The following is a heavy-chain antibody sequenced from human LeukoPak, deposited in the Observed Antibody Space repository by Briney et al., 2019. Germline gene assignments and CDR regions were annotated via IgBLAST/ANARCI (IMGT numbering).Heavy chain of an antibody. Sequence: NPSETLSLTCAVYGGSFSGYYWSWVRQPPGKGLEWVGEINLSGSTNYNPSLKSRVTISVDTSKKQFSLKLSSVTAADTAVYYCASHLWFGEFGRRVYYYYYMDVWGKGTTVTVSS. CDR2: INLSGST. CDR3: ASHLWFGEFGRRVYYYYYMDV. V-gene: IGHV4-34*01. D-gene: IGHD3-10*01. CDR1: GGSFSGYY. J-gene: IGHJ6*03.